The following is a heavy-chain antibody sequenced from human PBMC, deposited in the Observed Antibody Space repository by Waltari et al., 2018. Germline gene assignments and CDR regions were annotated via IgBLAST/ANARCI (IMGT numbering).Heavy chain of an antibody. CDR2: ISWNSGSI. D-gene: IGHD2-15*01. Sequence: EVQLVESGGGLVQPGRSLRLSCAASGFTFDDYAMHWVRQAPGKGLEWVSGISWNSGSIGYADSVKGRFTISRDNSKKTLYLQMNNLRVEDTAVYYCARDGPVVTQSSDADYYYYYGMDVWGQGTTVTVSS. J-gene: IGHJ6*02. CDR3: ARDGPVVTQSSDADYYYYYGMDV. CDR1: GFTFDDYA. V-gene: IGHV3-9*01.